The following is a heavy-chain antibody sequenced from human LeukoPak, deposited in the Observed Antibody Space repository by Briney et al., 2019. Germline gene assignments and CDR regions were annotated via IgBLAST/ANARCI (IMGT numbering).Heavy chain of an antibody. CDR2: IYYSGST. V-gene: IGHV4-39*01. J-gene: IGHJ4*02. CDR1: GGSISSYY. Sequence: PSETLSLTCTVSGGSISSYYWGWIRQPPGKGLEWIGSIYYSGSTYYNPSLKSRVTISVDTSKNQFSLKLRSETAADTAVYYCARLGIAAAGSRFFDYWGQGTLVTVSS. D-gene: IGHD6-13*01. CDR3: ARLGIAAAGSRFFDY.